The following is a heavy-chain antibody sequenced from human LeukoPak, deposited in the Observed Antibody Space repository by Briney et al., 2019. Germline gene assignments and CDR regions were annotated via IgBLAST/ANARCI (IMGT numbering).Heavy chain of an antibody. Sequence: PSETLSLTCSVSGGSISSKNDYWGWVRQPPGKGLEWIGEIYHSGSTNYNPSLKSRVTISVDKSKNQFSLKLSSVTAEDTAVYYCARDSLYSSSWYKGHNWFDPWGQGTLVTVSS. CDR2: IYHSGST. D-gene: IGHD6-13*01. J-gene: IGHJ5*02. CDR1: GGSISSKNDY. V-gene: IGHV4-39*07. CDR3: ARDSLYSSSWYKGHNWFDP.